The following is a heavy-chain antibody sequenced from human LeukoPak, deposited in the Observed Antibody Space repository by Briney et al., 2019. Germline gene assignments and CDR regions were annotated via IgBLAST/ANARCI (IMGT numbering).Heavy chain of an antibody. CDR2: ISGSGGST. J-gene: IGHJ4*02. Sequence: GGSLRLXCAASGFTFSSYAMSWVRRAPGKGLEWVSAISGSGGSTYYADSVKGRFTISRDNSKNTLYLQMNSLRAEDTAVYYCAKQYYDFWSGYSRSGNFDYWGQGTLVTVSS. CDR3: AKQYYDFWSGYSRSGNFDY. CDR1: GFTFSSYA. V-gene: IGHV3-23*01. D-gene: IGHD3-3*01.